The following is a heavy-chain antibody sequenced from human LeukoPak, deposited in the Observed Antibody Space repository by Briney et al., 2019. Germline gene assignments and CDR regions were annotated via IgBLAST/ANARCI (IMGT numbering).Heavy chain of an antibody. V-gene: IGHV4-61*02. CDR1: GGSISSGSYY. Sequence: PSETLSLTCTASGGSISSGSYYWSWIRQPAGKGLEWIGRIYTSGSTNYNPSLKSRVTISVDTSKNQFSLKLSSVTAADTAVYYCARVSGYSSGATFDYWGQGTLVTVSS. CDR2: IYTSGST. J-gene: IGHJ4*02. CDR3: ARVSGYSSGATFDY. D-gene: IGHD6-19*01.